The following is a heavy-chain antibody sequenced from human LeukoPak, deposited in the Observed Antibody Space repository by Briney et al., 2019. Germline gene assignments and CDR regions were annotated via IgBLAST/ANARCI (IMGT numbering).Heavy chain of an antibody. CDR1: GGTFSSYA. V-gene: IGHV1-69*01. Sequence: SVKVSCKASGGTFSSYAISWVRQAPGQGLEWMGGIIPIFGTANCAQKFQGRVTITADESTSTAYMELSSLRSEDTAVYYCARDLGAYYDSSGYSYWGQGTLVTVSS. D-gene: IGHD3-22*01. CDR3: ARDLGAYYDSSGYSY. CDR2: IIPIFGTA. J-gene: IGHJ4*02.